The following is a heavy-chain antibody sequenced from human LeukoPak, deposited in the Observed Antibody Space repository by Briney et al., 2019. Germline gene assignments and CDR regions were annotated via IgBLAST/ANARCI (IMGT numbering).Heavy chain of an antibody. D-gene: IGHD3-10*01. Sequence: GASVKVSCKASGYTFTGYYMHWVRQAPGQGLEWMGWINPNSGGTNYAQKFQGRVTMTRDTSISTAYMELSRLRSDDTAVYYCARLTMVRGRADDYWGQGTLVTVSS. CDR3: ARLTMVRGRADDY. CDR1: GYTFTGYY. CDR2: INPNSGGT. V-gene: IGHV1-2*02. J-gene: IGHJ4*02.